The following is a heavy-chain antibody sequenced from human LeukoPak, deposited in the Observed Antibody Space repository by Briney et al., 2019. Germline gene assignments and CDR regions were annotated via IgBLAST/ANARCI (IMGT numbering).Heavy chain of an antibody. CDR3: ARETLEMATIPRAFDI. Sequence: PSETLSLTCTVSGGSISSYYWSWIRQPPGKGLEWIGYIYYSGSTNYNPSLKSRVTISVDTSKNQFSLKLSSVTAADTAVYYCARETLEMATIPRAFDIWGQGTMVTVSS. J-gene: IGHJ3*02. D-gene: IGHD5-24*01. V-gene: IGHV4-59*01. CDR1: GGSISSYY. CDR2: IYYSGST.